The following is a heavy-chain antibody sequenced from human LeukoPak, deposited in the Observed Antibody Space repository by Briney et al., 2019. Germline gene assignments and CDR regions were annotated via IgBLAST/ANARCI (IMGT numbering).Heavy chain of an antibody. CDR2: IRYDGSNK. Sequence: GGSLRLSCAASGFTFSSYGMHWVRQAPGKGLEWVAFIRYDGSNKYYADSVKGRFTISRDSSKNILYLQMNALTTEDTAVYYCAKDRGSGTYYLIPDYWGQGTLVIVSS. CDR1: GFTFSSYG. D-gene: IGHD3-10*01. CDR3: AKDRGSGTYYLIPDY. J-gene: IGHJ4*02. V-gene: IGHV3-30*02.